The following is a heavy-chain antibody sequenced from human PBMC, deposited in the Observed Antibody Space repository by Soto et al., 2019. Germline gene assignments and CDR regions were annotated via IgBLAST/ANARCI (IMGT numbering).Heavy chain of an antibody. CDR3: AKDRVSRAAAGYYYYYYMDV. CDR2: ISYDGSNK. V-gene: IGHV3-30*18. D-gene: IGHD6-13*01. CDR1: GFTFSSYG. Sequence: PGGSLRLSCAASGFTFSSYGMHWVRQAPGKGLEWVAVISYDGSNKYYADSVKGRFTISRDNSKNTLYLQMNSLRAEDTAVYYCAKDRVSRAAAGYYYYYYMDVWGKGTTVTVSS. J-gene: IGHJ6*03.